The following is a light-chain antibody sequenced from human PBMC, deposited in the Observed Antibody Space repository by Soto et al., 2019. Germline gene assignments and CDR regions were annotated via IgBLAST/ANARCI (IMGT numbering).Light chain of an antibody. CDR1: QDISNF. Sequence: DIQMTQSPSSLSASVGDRVTITCQASQDISNFLNCFQQKPGKPPKLLIYDASNLETGVPSRFSGSGSGTDFTFTISSLQPEDIATYYCQQYDNLPLTFGQGTRLEIK. CDR2: DAS. J-gene: IGKJ5*01. CDR3: QQYDNLPLT. V-gene: IGKV1-33*01.